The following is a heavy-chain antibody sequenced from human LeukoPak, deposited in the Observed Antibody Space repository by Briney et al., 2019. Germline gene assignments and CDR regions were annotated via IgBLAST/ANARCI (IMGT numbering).Heavy chain of an antibody. CDR1: GYSFTNYW. V-gene: IGHV5-51*01. J-gene: IGHJ4*02. CDR2: IYPGDFDT. CDR3: ARLVCSNTSCYSGFDF. D-gene: IGHD2-2*01. Sequence: GESLKISCKGFGYSFTNYWIGWVRQMPEKGLEGMGIIYPGDFDTRYSPSFQGQVTISADKSISTAYLQWSSLKASDTAIYYCARLVCSNTSCYSGFDFWGQGTLVTVSS.